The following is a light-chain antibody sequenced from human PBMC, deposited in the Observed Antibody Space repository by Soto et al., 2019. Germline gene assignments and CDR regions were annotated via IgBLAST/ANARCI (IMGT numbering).Light chain of an antibody. J-gene: IGLJ1*01. Sequence: QSVLTQPRSVSWSPGQSVTISCTGTSSDVGGYNPASSYQQYPGKAPKLMIYDVSGRPSGVPDRFSGSKSGNTASLTISGLQAEDEADYYCCSYAGSFIFVFGTGTKVTVL. V-gene: IGLV2-11*01. CDR2: DVS. CDR1: SSDVGGYNP. CDR3: CSYAGSFIFV.